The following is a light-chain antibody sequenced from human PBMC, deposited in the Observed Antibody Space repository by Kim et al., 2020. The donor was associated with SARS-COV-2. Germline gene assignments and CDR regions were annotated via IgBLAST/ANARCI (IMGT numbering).Light chain of an antibody. CDR3: QDYDSSLSGSVV. J-gene: IGLJ2*01. V-gene: IGLV1-40*01. CDR2: GNS. Sequence: VTKARNGRRAKMGAGYDVDGYKQLQGTAPKLRIYGNSNRPSGVPDRFSGSESGTSDSLAITGLQAEDEADDYCQDYDSSLSGSVVFGGGTQLTVL. CDR1: RAKMGAGYD.